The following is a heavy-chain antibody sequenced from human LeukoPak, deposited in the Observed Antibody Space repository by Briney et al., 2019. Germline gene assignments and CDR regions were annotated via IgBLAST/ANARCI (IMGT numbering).Heavy chain of an antibody. Sequence: PSETLSLTCTVSGGSISSGDYYWSWIRQPPGKGLEWIGYIYYSGSTYYNPSLKSRVTISVDTSKNQFSLKLSSVTAADTAVYYCARVNRGPYTYDILTNWFDPWGQGTLVTVSS. CDR1: GGSISSGDYY. V-gene: IGHV4-30-4*01. D-gene: IGHD3-9*01. J-gene: IGHJ5*02. CDR3: ARVNRGPYTYDILTNWFDP. CDR2: IYYSGST.